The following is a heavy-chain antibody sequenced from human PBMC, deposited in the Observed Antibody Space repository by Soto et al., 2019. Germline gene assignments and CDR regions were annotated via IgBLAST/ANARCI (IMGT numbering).Heavy chain of an antibody. Sequence: SETLSLTCAVSGGSFTSNNWWTCFRQPPGQGLEWIGEIYRTGSTNYNPSLKSRVTISLDKSENQFSLKVTSLTAADTAVYYCASRDPGTSVDYWGQGTLVTVSS. CDR3: ASRDPGTSVDY. CDR1: GGSFTSNNW. D-gene: IGHD1-7*01. V-gene: IGHV4-4*02. CDR2: IYRTGST. J-gene: IGHJ4*02.